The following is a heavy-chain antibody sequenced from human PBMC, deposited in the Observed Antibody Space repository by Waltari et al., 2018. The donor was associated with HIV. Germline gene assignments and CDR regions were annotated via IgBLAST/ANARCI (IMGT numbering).Heavy chain of an antibody. CDR3: AERSSLADL. D-gene: IGHD2-2*01. CDR1: GFTFSSYD. Sequence: EVQLVESGGGLVRPGGSLRLSCEASGFTFSSYDMNWVRQAPGKGLEWVSYISSSSSTIYYADSVKGRFTISRDNAKNSLYLQMNSLRAEDTAVYYCAERSSLADLWGRGTLVTVSS. CDR2: ISSSSSTI. J-gene: IGHJ2*01. V-gene: IGHV3-48*01.